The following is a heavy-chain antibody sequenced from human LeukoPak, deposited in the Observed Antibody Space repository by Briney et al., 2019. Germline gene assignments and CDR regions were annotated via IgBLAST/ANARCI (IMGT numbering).Heavy chain of an antibody. V-gene: IGHV4-34*01. Sequence: SETLSLTCAVYGVSFYGYHWNWIRQSPDKGLEWIGEINDRGHTNYNPSLKSRVTISADTSRKQFSLKLNSVTAADTAVYYCARMGVSYYYDSSTYYPVAFDVWGQGTMVAVSS. CDR2: INDRGHT. D-gene: IGHD3-22*01. CDR1: GVSFYGYH. J-gene: IGHJ3*01. CDR3: ARMGVSYYYDSSTYYPVAFDV.